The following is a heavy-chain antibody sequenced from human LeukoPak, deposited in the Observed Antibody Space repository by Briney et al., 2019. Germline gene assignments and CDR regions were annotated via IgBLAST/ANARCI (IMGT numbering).Heavy chain of an antibody. CDR1: GGSLSSGGYY. J-gene: IGHJ4*02. CDR3: ARVTGYMIEDYFDY. CDR2: IYTSGST. V-gene: IGHV4-61*02. D-gene: IGHD3-22*01. Sequence: SETLSLTCTVSGGSLSSGGYYWRWLRQPAGTGLEWLGRIYTSGSTNYNPSLKTRVTISVDTSKNQFSLRLSSVTAADTAVYYCARVTGYMIEDYFDYWGQGTLVTVSS.